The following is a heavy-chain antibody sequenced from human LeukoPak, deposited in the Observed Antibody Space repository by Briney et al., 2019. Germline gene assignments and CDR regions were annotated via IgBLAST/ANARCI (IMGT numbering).Heavy chain of an antibody. V-gene: IGHV3-74*01. CDR1: GFTFSDYW. CDR2: IASDGSST. CDR3: ARGRPHGNDY. D-gene: IGHD4-23*01. J-gene: IGHJ4*02. Sequence: GGSLRLSCAASGFTFSDYWIHWVRQAPGKGLVWVSRIASDGSSTTYADSVKGRFSISRDNAKNTLYLQMNSLRVEDTAVYYCARGRPHGNDYWGQGTLVTVSS.